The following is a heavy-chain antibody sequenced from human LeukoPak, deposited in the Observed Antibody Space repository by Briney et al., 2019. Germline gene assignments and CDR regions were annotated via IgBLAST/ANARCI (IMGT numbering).Heavy chain of an antibody. Sequence: GRSLRLSCAASGFTFSSYAMHWVRQAPGKGLEWVSAIGGSGDNTYYADSVNGRFTISRDNSKNTLYLQMNSLRAEDTAVYYCAKVNWGLELGYFDLWGRGTRVTVSS. J-gene: IGHJ2*01. CDR1: GFTFSSYA. D-gene: IGHD7-27*01. V-gene: IGHV3-23*01. CDR2: IGGSGDNT. CDR3: AKVNWGLELGYFDL.